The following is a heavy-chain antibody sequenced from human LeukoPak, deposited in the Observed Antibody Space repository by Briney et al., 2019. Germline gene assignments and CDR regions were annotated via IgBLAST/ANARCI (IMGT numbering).Heavy chain of an antibody. J-gene: IGHJ6*03. CDR3: ARGVGAYYMDV. Sequence: SETLSLTCTVSGASISSGSNSWGWIRQPAGKGLEWIGRINTSGTTNYNPSLKNRVTMSIDTSKNQFSLKLSSVTAADTAVYYCARGVGAYYMDVWGKGTTVTISS. V-gene: IGHV4-61*02. CDR1: GASISSGSNS. CDR2: INTSGTT. D-gene: IGHD1-26*01.